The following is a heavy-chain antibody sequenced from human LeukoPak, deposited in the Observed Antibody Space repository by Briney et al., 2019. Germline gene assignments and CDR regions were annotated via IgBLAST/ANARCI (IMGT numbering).Heavy chain of an antibody. CDR2: INPNSGGT. D-gene: IGHD3-10*01. CDR1: GYTFTGYY. J-gene: IGHJ6*03. Sequence: ASVKVSCKASGYTFTGYYMHWVRQAPGQGLEWMGWINPNSGGTNYAQKLQGRVTMTTDTSTSTAYMELRSLRSDDTAVYYCARDHFRGDGGYYYYYMDVWGKGTTVTISS. CDR3: ARDHFRGDGGYYYYYMDV. V-gene: IGHV1-2*02.